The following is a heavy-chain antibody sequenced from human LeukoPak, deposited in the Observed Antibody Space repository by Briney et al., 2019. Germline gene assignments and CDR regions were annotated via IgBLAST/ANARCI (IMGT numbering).Heavy chain of an antibody. CDR1: GGSISSSSYY. Sequence: SETLSLTCTVSGGSISSSSYYWTWIRQPPGKGLEWIGYIYHSGSAYYNPSLKSRVTLSVDMSKNQFSLKLSSVTAADTAVYYCAREVYITGTTRADYWGQGTLVTVSS. CDR2: IYHSGSA. D-gene: IGHD1-7*01. CDR3: AREVYITGTTRADY. J-gene: IGHJ4*02. V-gene: IGHV4-30-2*01.